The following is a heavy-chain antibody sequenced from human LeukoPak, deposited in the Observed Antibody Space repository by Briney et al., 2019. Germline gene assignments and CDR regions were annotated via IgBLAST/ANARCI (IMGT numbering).Heavy chain of an antibody. D-gene: IGHD6-6*01. CDR1: GVSISIYY. V-gene: IGHV4-59*01. CDR2: IYNSEST. CDR3: ARVKGSNWFDP. Sequence: PSETLSLTCTVSGVSISIYYWSWIRQPPGKGLSGIGYIYNSESTYYNPSLKSRVTISLDTSKNQFSLRLNSVTAADTAVYYCARVKGSNWFDPWGQGTLVTVSS. J-gene: IGHJ5*02.